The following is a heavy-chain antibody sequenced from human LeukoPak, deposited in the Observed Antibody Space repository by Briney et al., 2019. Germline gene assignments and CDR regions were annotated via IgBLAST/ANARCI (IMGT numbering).Heavy chain of an antibody. J-gene: IGHJ4*02. CDR3: ARRAYSSGAH. CDR1: GASIISSSYY. D-gene: IGHD6-19*01. CDR2: IYYSGST. V-gene: IGHV4-39*01. Sequence: SETLSLTCAVSGASIISSSYYWGWIRQPPGKGLEWIGSIYYSGSTNYNPTLKSRVTISADTSKNQFSLKLSSVTAADMAVYYCARRAYSSGAHWGQGTLVTVSS.